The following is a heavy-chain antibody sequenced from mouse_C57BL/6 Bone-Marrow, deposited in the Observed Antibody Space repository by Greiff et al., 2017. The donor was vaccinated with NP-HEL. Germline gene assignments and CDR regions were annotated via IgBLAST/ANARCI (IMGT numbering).Heavy chain of an antibody. J-gene: IGHJ4*01. Sequence: QVQLQQSGPELVKPGASVKISCKASGYSFTSYYIHWVKQRPGQGLEWIGWIYPGSGNTKYNEKFKGKATLTADTSSSTACMQLSSLTSEDSAVYYCARVGGYDADYYAMDYWGQGTSVTVSS. D-gene: IGHD2-2*01. CDR3: ARVGGYDADYYAMDY. CDR1: GYSFTSYY. CDR2: IYPGSGNT. V-gene: IGHV1-66*01.